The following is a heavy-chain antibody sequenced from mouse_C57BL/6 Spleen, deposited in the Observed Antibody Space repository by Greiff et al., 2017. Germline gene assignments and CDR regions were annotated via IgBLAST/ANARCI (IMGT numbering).Heavy chain of an antibody. CDR2: IDPSDSET. V-gene: IGHV1-52*01. J-gene: IGHJ3*01. D-gene: IGHD2-5*01. CDR1: GYTFTSYW. Sequence: QVHLQQPGAELVRPGSSVKLSCKASGYTFTSYWMHWVKQRPIQGLEWIGNIDPSDSETHYNQKFKDKATLTVDKSSSTAYMELRSLTSEDTAVYYCARSSAYYSNYEIAYWGQGTLVTVSA. CDR3: ARSSAYYSNYEIAY.